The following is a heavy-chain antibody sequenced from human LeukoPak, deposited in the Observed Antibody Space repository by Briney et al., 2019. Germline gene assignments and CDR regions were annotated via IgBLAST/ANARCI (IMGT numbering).Heavy chain of an antibody. D-gene: IGHD2-21*02. J-gene: IGHJ4*02. Sequence: SETLSLTCSVSGGSISSGGFHWNWIRQPPGKGLEWIGYIYYSGSTYYNPSLKSRVTISVDTSKNQFSLKLSSVTAADTAVYYCAREVAVTKNAYYFDYWGQGTLVTVSS. CDR1: GGSISSGGFH. CDR2: IYYSGST. V-gene: IGHV4-30-4*08. CDR3: AREVAVTKNAYYFDY.